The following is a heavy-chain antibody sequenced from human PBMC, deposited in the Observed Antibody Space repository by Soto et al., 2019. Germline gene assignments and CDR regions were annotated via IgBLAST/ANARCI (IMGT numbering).Heavy chain of an antibody. Sequence: SVKVSCKTSGGTFSTTAITWVRQAPGHGLEWMGGIVPIFGILNYAQKFQGRLALTAYKATNTAHMELSSLRSEHTAVYYCARDSHSSGGWFDPWGLGTPVTVSS. CDR1: GGTFSTTA. D-gene: IGHD2-15*01. V-gene: IGHV1-69*10. J-gene: IGHJ5*02. CDR3: ARDSHSSGGWFDP. CDR2: IVPIFGIL.